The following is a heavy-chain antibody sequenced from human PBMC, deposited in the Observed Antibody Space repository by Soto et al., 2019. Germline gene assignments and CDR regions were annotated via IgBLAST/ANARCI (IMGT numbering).Heavy chain of an antibody. J-gene: IGHJ4*02. V-gene: IGHV3-23*01. CDR3: AKDLPVVVVAATIDY. Sequence: EVQLLESGGGLVQPGGSLRLSCAASGFTFSSYAMSWVRQAPGKGLEWVSAISGSGGSTYYADSVKGRFTISRYNSKNTLYLQMNSLRAEDTDVYYCAKDLPVVVVAATIDYWGQGTLVTVSS. CDR1: GFTFSSYA. D-gene: IGHD2-15*01. CDR2: ISGSGGST.